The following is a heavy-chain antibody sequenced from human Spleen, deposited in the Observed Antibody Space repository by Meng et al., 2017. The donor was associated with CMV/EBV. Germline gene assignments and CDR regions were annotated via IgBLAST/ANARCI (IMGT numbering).Heavy chain of an antibody. CDR3: ARGSTIYHAAFDI. CDR2: IYPGDSDT. J-gene: IGHJ3*02. CDR1: GYSFTSYW. D-gene: IGHD5/OR15-5a*01. V-gene: IGHV5-51*01. Sequence: KVSCKGSGYSFTSYWIGWVRQMPGKGLEWMGIIYPGDSDTRYSPSFQGQVTISADKSISTAYLQWSSLKASDTAMYYCARGSTIYHAAFDIWGQGTMVTVSS.